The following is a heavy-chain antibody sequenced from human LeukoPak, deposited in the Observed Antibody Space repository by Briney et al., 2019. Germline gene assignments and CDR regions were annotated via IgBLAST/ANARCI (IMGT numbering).Heavy chain of an antibody. CDR2: ISSSGSTI. CDR3: CPFYDSPYYLDY. V-gene: IGHV3-48*03. Sequence: GGSLRLSCAASGFTFSSYEMNWVRQAPGKGLEWVSYISSSGSTIYYADSVKGRFTISRDNAKNSLYLQMNSLRAEDTAVYYCCPFYDSPYYLDYWGQGTLVTVSS. D-gene: IGHD2/OR15-2a*01. J-gene: IGHJ4*02. CDR1: GFTFSSYE.